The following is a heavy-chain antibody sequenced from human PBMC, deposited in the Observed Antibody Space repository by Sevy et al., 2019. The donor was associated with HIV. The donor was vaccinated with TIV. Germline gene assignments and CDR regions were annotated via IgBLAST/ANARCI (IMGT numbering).Heavy chain of an antibody. D-gene: IGHD2-15*01. V-gene: IGHV3-30*18. CDR2: ISYDGRHK. CDR3: AKDRDIVIVLGATALRQ. Sequence: GGSLRLSCEASGFTFSDYGMHWVRQAPGKGLEWVAVISYDGRHKYYADSVKGRFTISRDNSKNTLDLQMNSLRAEDTAVYYCAKDRDIVIVLGATALRQWGQGTLVTVSS. J-gene: IGHJ1*01. CDR1: GFTFSDYG.